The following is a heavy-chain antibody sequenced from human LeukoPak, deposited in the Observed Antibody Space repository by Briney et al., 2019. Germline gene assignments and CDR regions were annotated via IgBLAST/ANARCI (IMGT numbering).Heavy chain of an antibody. CDR2: ISYDGSNK. CDR3: AREWGSGPDYGSGSYYFDY. Sequence: GGSLRLSCAASGFTFSSYAMHWVRQAPGKGLEWVAVISYDGSNKYYADSVKGRFTISRDNSKNTLYLQMNSLRAEDTAVYYCAREWGSGPDYGSGSYYFDYWGQGALVTVSS. V-gene: IGHV3-30*04. CDR1: GFTFSSYA. J-gene: IGHJ4*02. D-gene: IGHD3-10*01.